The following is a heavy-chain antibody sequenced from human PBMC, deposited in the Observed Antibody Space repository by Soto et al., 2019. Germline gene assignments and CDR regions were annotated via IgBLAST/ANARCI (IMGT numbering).Heavy chain of an antibody. J-gene: IGHJ4*02. V-gene: IGHV3-30*18. D-gene: IGHD5-18*01. CDR1: GFTFSSYG. Sequence: QVQLVESGGGVVQPGRSLRLSCAASGFTFSSYGMHWVRQAPGKGLEWVAVISYDGSNKYYADSVKGRFTISRDNSXNXXYLQMNSLRAEDTAVYYCAKDPLRGYSYGLNYFDYWGQGTLVTVSS. CDR2: ISYDGSNK. CDR3: AKDPLRGYSYGLNYFDY.